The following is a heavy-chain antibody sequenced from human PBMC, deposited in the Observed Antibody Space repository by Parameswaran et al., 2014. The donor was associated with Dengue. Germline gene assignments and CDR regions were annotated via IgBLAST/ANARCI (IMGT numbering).Heavy chain of an antibody. CDR2: INHSGST. J-gene: IGHJ4*02. V-gene: IGHV4-34*01. Sequence: RWIRQPPGKGLEWIGEINHSGSTNYNPPLKSRVTISVDTSKNQFSLKLSSVTAADTAVYYCTRGYNVLRYFRGRDHFDYWGQGTLVTVSS. D-gene: IGHD3-9*01. CDR3: TRGYNVLRYFRGRDHFDY.